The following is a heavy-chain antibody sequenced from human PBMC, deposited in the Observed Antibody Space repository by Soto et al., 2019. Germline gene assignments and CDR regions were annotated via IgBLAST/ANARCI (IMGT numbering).Heavy chain of an antibody. Sequence: PGGSLRLSCAASGFTFNDHYMDWVRQAPGKGLEWVSAISGSGGSTYYADSVKGRFTISRDNSKNTLYLQMNSLRAEDTAVYYCAKPSWYYHYYYGMDVWGQGTTVTDSS. CDR1: GFTFNDHY. CDR2: ISGSGGST. J-gene: IGHJ6*02. CDR3: AKPSWYYHYYYGMDV. V-gene: IGHV3-23*01.